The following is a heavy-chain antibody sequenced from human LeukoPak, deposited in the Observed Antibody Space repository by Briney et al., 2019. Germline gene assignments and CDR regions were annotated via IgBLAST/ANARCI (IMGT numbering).Heavy chain of an antibody. V-gene: IGHV5-51*01. Sequence: GESLKISCKGSGYNFGSYWIAWVRQMPGKGLEWMGIIYPGDSDTRYSPSFQGQVTISADKSISTAYLQWNSLKASDTAMYYCARSAVFGSYYNYWGQGTLVTVSS. CDR2: IYPGDSDT. CDR1: GYNFGSYW. CDR3: ARSAVFGSYYNY. D-gene: IGHD1-26*01. J-gene: IGHJ4*02.